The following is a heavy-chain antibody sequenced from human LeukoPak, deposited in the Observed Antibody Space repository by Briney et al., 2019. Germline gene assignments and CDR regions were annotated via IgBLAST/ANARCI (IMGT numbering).Heavy chain of an antibody. J-gene: IGHJ5*02. CDR1: GFTFSSYA. Sequence: PGGSLRLSCAASGFTFSSYAMSWIRQPPGKGLEWIGEINHSGSTNYNPSLKSRVTISVDTSKNQFSLKLSSVTAADTAVYYCARERERVTTTWFDPWGQGTLVTVSS. V-gene: IGHV4-34*01. CDR2: INHSGST. D-gene: IGHD4-11*01. CDR3: ARERERVTTTWFDP.